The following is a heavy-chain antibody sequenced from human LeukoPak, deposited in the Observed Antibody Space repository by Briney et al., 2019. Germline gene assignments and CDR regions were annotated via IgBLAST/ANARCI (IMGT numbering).Heavy chain of an antibody. J-gene: IGHJ4*02. Sequence: PSETLSLTCAVSGGSISSGNWWSWIRQPPGKGLEWIGSIYYSGSTYYNPSLKSRVTISVDTSKNQFSLKLSSVTAADTAVYYCARVPTVTFFDYWGQGTLVTVSS. CDR1: GGSISSGNW. CDR2: IYYSGST. CDR3: ARVPTVTFFDY. D-gene: IGHD4-17*01. V-gene: IGHV4-4*02.